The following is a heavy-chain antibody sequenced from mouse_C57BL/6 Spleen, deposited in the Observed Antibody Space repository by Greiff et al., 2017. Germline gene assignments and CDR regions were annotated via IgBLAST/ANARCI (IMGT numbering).Heavy chain of an antibody. D-gene: IGHD2-2*01. CDR1: GFTFSDYG. V-gene: IGHV5-17*01. J-gene: IGHJ4*01. Sequence: EVHLVESGGGLVKPGGSLKLSCAASGFTFSDYGMHWVRQAPEKGLEWVAYISSGSSTIYYADTVKGRFTISRDNAKNTLFLQMTSRRSEDTAMYYCAIWLREAMDYWGQGTSVTVSS. CDR3: AIWLREAMDY. CDR2: ISSGSSTI.